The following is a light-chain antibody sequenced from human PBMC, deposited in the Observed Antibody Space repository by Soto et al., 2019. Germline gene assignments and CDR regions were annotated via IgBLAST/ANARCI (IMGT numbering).Light chain of an antibody. Sequence: QSALTQPASVSGSPVQSITISCTGTSSDVGGYNYVSWYQQHPGKAPKLMIYEVSNRPSGVSNRFSGSKSGNTASLTISGLQVEDEADYYCSSYTSSSTYVFGTGTKLTVL. J-gene: IGLJ1*01. CDR2: EVS. CDR1: SSDVGGYNY. V-gene: IGLV2-14*01. CDR3: SSYTSSSTYV.